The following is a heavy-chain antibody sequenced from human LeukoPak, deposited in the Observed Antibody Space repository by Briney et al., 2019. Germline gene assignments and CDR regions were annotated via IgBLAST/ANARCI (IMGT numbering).Heavy chain of an antibody. J-gene: IGHJ4*02. CDR1: GYTFTGYY. D-gene: IGHD6-6*01. CDR2: INPNSGGT. V-gene: IGHV1-2*02. CDR3: ARDPPYSSSSYFDY. Sequence: GASVKGSCKASGYTFTGYYMHWVRHAPGQWLEWMGWINPNSGGTNYAQKFQGRVTMTRDTSISTAYMELSRLRSDDTAVYYCARDPPYSSSSYFDYWGQGTLVTVSS.